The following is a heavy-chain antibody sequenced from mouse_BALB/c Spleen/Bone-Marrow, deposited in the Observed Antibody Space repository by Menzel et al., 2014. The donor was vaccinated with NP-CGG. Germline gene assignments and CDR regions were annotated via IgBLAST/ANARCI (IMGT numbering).Heavy chain of an antibody. CDR3: ARDRAARATGYYFDY. V-gene: IGHV7-3*02. D-gene: IGHD3-1*01. CDR2: IRNKANGYTT. J-gene: IGHJ2*01. Sequence: EVKLVESGGGLVQPGGSLRLSCATSGFTFTDYYMSWVRQPPGKALEWLGFIRNKANGYTTEYSASVKGRFTISRDNSQSSLYLQMNTLRAEDRATYYCARDRAARATGYYFDYWGQGTTLTVSS. CDR1: GFTFTDYY.